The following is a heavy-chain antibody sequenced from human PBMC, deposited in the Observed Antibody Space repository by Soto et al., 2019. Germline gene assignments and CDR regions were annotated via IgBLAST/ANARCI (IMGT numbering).Heavy chain of an antibody. Sequence: SETLPLTCAVSGGSLSSRKWWSWVRQSPGKGLEWIGEIYHPGATNYNPSLKSRVTISLDKSKNQFSLNLECVTAADTAGYYCARDSGSYIDYWGQGTLVTVSS. CDR1: GGSLSSRKW. D-gene: IGHD2-15*01. J-gene: IGHJ4*02. V-gene: IGHV4-4*02. CDR3: ARDSGSYIDY. CDR2: IYHPGAT.